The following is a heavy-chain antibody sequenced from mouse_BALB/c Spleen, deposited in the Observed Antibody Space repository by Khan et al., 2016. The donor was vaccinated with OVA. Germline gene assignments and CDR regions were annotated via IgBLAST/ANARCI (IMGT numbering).Heavy chain of an antibody. D-gene: IGHD1-1*01. CDR2: ITPNNGGT. Sequence: VQLKQSGPELVKPGASVKIPCKASGYTFTDYNMDWVKQSHGKSLEWIGDITPNNGGTIYNQRFKGKATLTVDKSSSTAYMELRSLTSEDTEVYYCTRGGHGSPFDYWGQGTTLTVSS. CDR3: TRGGHGSPFDY. CDR1: GYTFTDYN. V-gene: IGHV1-18*01. J-gene: IGHJ2*01.